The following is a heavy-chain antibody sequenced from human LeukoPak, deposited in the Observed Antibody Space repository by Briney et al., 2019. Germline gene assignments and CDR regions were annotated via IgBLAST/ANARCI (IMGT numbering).Heavy chain of an antibody. CDR1: GGTFSSYA. V-gene: IGHV1-69*04. J-gene: IGHJ4*02. CDR3: ARGGNYYDSSGYELDY. Sequence: SVKVSCKASGGTFSSYAISWVRQAPGQGLEWMGRIIPILGIANYAQKFQGRVTITADKSASTAYMELSSLRSEDTAVYYCARGGNYYDSSGYELDYWGQGTLVTVSS. D-gene: IGHD3-22*01. CDR2: IIPILGIA.